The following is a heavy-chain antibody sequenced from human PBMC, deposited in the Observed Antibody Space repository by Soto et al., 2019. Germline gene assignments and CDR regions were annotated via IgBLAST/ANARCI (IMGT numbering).Heavy chain of an antibody. Sequence: QVQLVQSGTVVQRRGSSVKVSCQASGGTFSSHGMAWVRQAPGQGLEWMGGIIPTFGTPTYAPKFQGRVTITADKSTNPAYMELSSLRSEDTGVYYCESERSAQYFEFWGQGTLRTVSS. CDR3: ESERSAQYFEF. CDR2: IIPTFGTP. J-gene: IGHJ4*02. V-gene: IGHV1-69*06. CDR1: GGTFSSHG. D-gene: IGHD1-26*01.